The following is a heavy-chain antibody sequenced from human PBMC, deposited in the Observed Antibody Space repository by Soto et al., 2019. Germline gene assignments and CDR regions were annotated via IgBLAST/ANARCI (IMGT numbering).Heavy chain of an antibody. CDR1: GFTFSNYW. V-gene: IGHV3-7*01. CDR2: IKEDGGEK. Sequence: PGGSLRLSCAASGFTFSNYWMSWVRQAPGKGLEWVANIKEDGGEKFYVDSVRGRFTISRDNAKNSLYLQMNSLRAEDTAVYYCARDFKGSSRPMDYWGQGTLVTVSS. CDR3: ARDFKGSSRPMDY. D-gene: IGHD6-6*01. J-gene: IGHJ4*02.